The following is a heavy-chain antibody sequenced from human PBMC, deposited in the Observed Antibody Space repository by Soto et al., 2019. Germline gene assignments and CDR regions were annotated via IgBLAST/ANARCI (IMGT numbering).Heavy chain of an antibody. V-gene: IGHV1-69*06. J-gene: IGHJ6*02. CDR3: ARGREGCSGGSCYSEVHYYYYGMDV. D-gene: IGHD2-15*01. CDR1: GGTFSSYA. Sequence: SVKVSCKASGGTFSSYAISWVRQAPGQGLEWMGGIIPIFGTANYAQKFQGRVTITADKSTSTAYMELSSLRSEDTAVYYCARGREGCSGGSCYSEVHYYYYGMDVWGQGTTVTVSS. CDR2: IIPIFGTA.